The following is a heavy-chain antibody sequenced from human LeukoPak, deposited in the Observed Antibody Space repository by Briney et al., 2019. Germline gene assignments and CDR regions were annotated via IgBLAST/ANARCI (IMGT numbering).Heavy chain of an antibody. Sequence: GGSLRLSCAASGFTFSSYAMSWVRQAPGKGLEWVSAISGSGGSTYYADSVKGRLTISRDNSKNTLYLQMNSLRAEDTAVYYCAKTSGSYYVAFDIWGQGTMVTVSS. D-gene: IGHD1-26*01. CDR3: AKTSGSYYVAFDI. J-gene: IGHJ3*02. CDR2: ISGSGGST. V-gene: IGHV3-23*01. CDR1: GFTFSSYA.